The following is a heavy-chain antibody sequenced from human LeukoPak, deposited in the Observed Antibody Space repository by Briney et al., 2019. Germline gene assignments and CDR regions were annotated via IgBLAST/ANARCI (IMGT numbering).Heavy chain of an antibody. Sequence: PSETLSLTCTVSGGSISSYCWSWIRQPPGKGLEWIGYIYYSGSTNYNPSLKSRVTISVDTSKNQFSLKLSSVTAADTAVYYCARDYYDSSGYYDYWGQGTLVTVSS. D-gene: IGHD3-22*01. V-gene: IGHV4-59*01. CDR1: GGSISSYC. J-gene: IGHJ4*02. CDR2: IYYSGST. CDR3: ARDYYDSSGYYDY.